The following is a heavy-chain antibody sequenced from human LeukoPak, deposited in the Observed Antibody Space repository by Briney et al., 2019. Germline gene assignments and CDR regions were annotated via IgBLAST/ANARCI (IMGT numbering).Heavy chain of an antibody. V-gene: IGHV3-64*01. Sequence: GGSLRLSCAASGFTLSPYTIHWVRQAPGKGLESVSAVSSNGDTYYLNSVKDRFTISRDNSKNTLYLQMDSLRPEDTAVYYCAREITGTFGYWGQGTLVTVSS. CDR1: GFTLSPYT. CDR3: AREITGTFGY. D-gene: IGHD4-17*01. J-gene: IGHJ4*02. CDR2: VSSNGDT.